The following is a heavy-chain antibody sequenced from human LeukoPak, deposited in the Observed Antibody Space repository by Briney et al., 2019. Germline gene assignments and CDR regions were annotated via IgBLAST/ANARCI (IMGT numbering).Heavy chain of an antibody. CDR3: GAESERWLVRS. Sequence: SETLSLTCTVSGDFSSSYYWSWIRQPPGKGLEWIGYIYNSGTTNYNPSLTSRVTISKDTSKNQFSLKLTSVTAADTAVYYCGAESERWLVRSWGQGTLVTVSS. CDR2: IYNSGTT. D-gene: IGHD6-19*01. CDR1: GDFSSSYY. V-gene: IGHV4-59*01. J-gene: IGHJ4*02.